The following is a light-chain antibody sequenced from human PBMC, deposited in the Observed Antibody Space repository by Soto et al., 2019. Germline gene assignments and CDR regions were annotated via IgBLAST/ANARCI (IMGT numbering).Light chain of an antibody. CDR3: QRGYYVPFT. J-gene: IGKJ3*01. CDR1: DSIDRY. Sequence: DIQMTQSPSSLSAFVGDTVTINCRATDSIDRYLNWYQQKPGQAPRVLITAASTLESGVLSRFSGSGSGTDFTLTINYLHPEVFATYYSQRGYYVPFTFGPGSKVSIK. V-gene: IGKV1-39*01. CDR2: AAS.